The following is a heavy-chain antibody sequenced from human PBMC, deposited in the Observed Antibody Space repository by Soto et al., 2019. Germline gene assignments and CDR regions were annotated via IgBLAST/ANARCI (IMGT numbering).Heavy chain of an antibody. CDR2: IIPIFGTA. CDR1: GGTFSSYA. Sequence: SVKVSCKASGGTFSSYAISWVRQAPGQGLEWMGGIIPIFGTANYAQKFQGRVTITADESTSTAYMELSSLRSEDTAVYYCARVGIPRRNYYYYGMDVWGQGTTVTVSS. J-gene: IGHJ6*02. D-gene: IGHD6-6*01. V-gene: IGHV1-69*13. CDR3: ARVGIPRRNYYYYGMDV.